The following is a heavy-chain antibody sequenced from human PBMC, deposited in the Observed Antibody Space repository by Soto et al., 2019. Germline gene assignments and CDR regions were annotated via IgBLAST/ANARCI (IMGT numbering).Heavy chain of an antibody. J-gene: IGHJ5*02. CDR1: GGSISSGGYY. CDR2: IYYSGST. D-gene: IGHD2-15*01. V-gene: IGHV4-31*03. Sequence: QVQLQESGPGLVKPSQTLSLTCTVSGGSISSGGYYWSWIRQHPGKGLEWIGYIYYSGSTYYNPSLKSRVTISVDTSKNQSSLKLSSVIAADTAVYYCARVSPSVCSGGSCYTRNWFDPWGQGTLVTVSS. CDR3: ARVSPSVCSGGSCYTRNWFDP.